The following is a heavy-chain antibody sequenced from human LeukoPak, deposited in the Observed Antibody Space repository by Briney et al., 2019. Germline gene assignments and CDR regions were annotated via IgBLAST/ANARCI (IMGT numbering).Heavy chain of an antibody. CDR2: IIPILGIA. Sequence: GASVKLSCKASGGTFSSYAISWVRQAPGQGLEWMGRIIPILGIANYAQEFQGRVTITADKSTSTAYMELSSLRSEDTAVYYCAIDTVAGPNWFDPWGQGTLVTVSS. D-gene: IGHD6-19*01. V-gene: IGHV1-69*04. J-gene: IGHJ5*02. CDR3: AIDTVAGPNWFDP. CDR1: GGTFSSYA.